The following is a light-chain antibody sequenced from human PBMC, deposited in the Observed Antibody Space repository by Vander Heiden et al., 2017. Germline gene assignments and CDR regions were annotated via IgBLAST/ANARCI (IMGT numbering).Light chain of an antibody. V-gene: IGKV1-39*01. J-gene: IGKJ2*01. CDR1: QSISSY. CDR3: QQSYSTPPYT. CDR2: AAS. Sequence: DIQMTQSPSSLSASVGDRVTITCRASQSISSYLNWYQQKPGKAPKLLIYAASSLQSGVPSRFSGSGSGTDFTLTISSLQPEDFATYYCQQSYSTPPYTVGQGTXLEIK.